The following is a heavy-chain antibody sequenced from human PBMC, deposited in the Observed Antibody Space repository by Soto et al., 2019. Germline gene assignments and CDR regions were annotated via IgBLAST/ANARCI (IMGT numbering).Heavy chain of an antibody. J-gene: IGHJ4*02. Sequence: SETLSLTCTVSGGSISGYYWSWIRQPPGKGLEWIGYMYYSGSTNYSPSLKSRGTISINTSKNQFSLKLTSVTAADTAVYYCARVTRGAAARPEYFDSWGRGTLVTVSS. CDR2: MYYSGST. CDR1: GGSISGYY. CDR3: ARVTRGAAARPEYFDS. D-gene: IGHD6-6*01. V-gene: IGHV4-59*01.